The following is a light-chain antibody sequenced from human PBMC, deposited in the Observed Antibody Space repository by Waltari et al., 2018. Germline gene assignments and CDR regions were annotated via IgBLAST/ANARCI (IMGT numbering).Light chain of an antibody. V-gene: IGLV2-14*03. CDR1: SNDVGGYNY. Sequence: QSALTQPASVSGSPGQSITISCPGTSNDVGGYNYVPWYQQHPGKAPKLMIDDVSKRPSGVSNRFSGSKSGNTASLTISGLQAEDEADYYCSSYTSISTWVFGGGTKLTVL. CDR2: DVS. CDR3: SSYTSISTWV. J-gene: IGLJ3*02.